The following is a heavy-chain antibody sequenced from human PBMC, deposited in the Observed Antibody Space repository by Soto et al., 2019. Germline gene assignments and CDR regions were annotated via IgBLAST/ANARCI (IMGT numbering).Heavy chain of an antibody. CDR2: IYYSGST. D-gene: IGHD4-17*01. CDR1: GGSISSGGYY. J-gene: IGHJ5*02. Sequence: PSETLSLTCTVSGGSISSGGYYWSWIRQHPGKSLEWIGYIYYSGSTYYNPSLKSRVTMSVDTSKNQFSLKLSSVTAADTAVYYCARDYGDYVNRFDPWGQGTLVTVSS. V-gene: IGHV4-31*03. CDR3: ARDYGDYVNRFDP.